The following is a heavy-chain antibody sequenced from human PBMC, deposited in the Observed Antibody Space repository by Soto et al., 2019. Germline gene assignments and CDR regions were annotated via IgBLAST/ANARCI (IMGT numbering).Heavy chain of an antibody. Sequence: PGGSLRLSCAASGFTFSSYAMHWVRQAPGKGLEWVAVISYDGSNKYYADSVKGRFTISRDNSKNTLYLQMNSLRAEDTAVYYCAKLPGAYYYYGMDVWGQGTTVTVS. CDR2: ISYDGSNK. D-gene: IGHD4-17*01. J-gene: IGHJ6*02. CDR3: AKLPGAYYYYGMDV. CDR1: GFTFSSYA. V-gene: IGHV3-30*18.